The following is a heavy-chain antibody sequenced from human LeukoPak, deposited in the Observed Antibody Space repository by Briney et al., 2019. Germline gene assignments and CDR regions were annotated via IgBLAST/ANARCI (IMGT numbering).Heavy chain of an antibody. D-gene: IGHD3-10*01. CDR1: GDSVTRGTFY. CDR3: ARHSGSGSLSRPFDP. CDR2: VYYTGST. Sequence: HPSDTLSLTCTVSGDSVTRGTFYWAWLRQPPGKGLEGIATVYYTGSTYYNPSLKSRVTISMDTSKNQFSLDLRSVVAPDTAVYYCARHSGSGSLSRPFDPWGQGTLVTVSS. J-gene: IGHJ5*02. V-gene: IGHV4-39*01.